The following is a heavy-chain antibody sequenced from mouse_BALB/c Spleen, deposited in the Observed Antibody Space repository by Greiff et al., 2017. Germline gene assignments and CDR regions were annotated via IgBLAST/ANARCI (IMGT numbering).Heavy chain of an antibody. D-gene: IGHD1-1*01. CDR2: IYPGSGST. V-gene: IGHV1-77*01. CDR3: ARQGYGSSYPAWFAY. J-gene: IGHJ3*01. CDR1: GYTFTDYV. Sequence: QVQLKESGPELVKPGASVKMSCKASGYTFTDYVISWVKQRTGQGLEWIGEIYPGSGSTYYNEKFKGKATLTADKSSNTAYMQLSSLTSEDSAVYFCARQGYGSSYPAWFAYWGQGTLVTVSA.